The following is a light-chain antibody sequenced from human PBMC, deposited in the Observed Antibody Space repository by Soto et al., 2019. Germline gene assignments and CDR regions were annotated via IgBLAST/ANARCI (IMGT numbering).Light chain of an antibody. CDR3: HQYNGWPRT. J-gene: IGKJ1*01. CDR2: DAS. CDR1: QTVSSY. V-gene: IGKV3D-15*01. Sequence: FTQSPVTLALSPGERATLSCRASQTVSSYLAWYQQKPGQAPRLLIYDASNRATGIPARFSGGGSGTEFTLTITSLQSEDFAVYYCHQYNGWPRTFGQGTKVDIK.